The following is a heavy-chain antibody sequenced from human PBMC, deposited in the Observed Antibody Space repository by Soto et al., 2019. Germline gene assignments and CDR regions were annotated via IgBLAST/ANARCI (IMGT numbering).Heavy chain of an antibody. CDR1: GFTFGDYA. J-gene: IGHJ4*02. V-gene: IGHV3-49*03. Sequence: EVQLVESGGGLVQPGRSLRLSCSASGFTFGDYAMSWFRQAPGKGLEWVAFIRNKAYGGTTEYAASVRGRFTISRDDSKSIAYLQMNSLKTEDTAVYYCTKGVRGYCTGSSCPWPDYWGQGTLVTVSS. D-gene: IGHD2-15*01. CDR2: IRNKAYGGTT. CDR3: TKGVRGYCTGSSCPWPDY.